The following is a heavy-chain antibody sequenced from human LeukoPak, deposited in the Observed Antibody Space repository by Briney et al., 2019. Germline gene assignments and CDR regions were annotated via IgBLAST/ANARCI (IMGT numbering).Heavy chain of an antibody. D-gene: IGHD3-16*01. CDR1: GFTFSSYA. CDR3: AKDQTGELWPIFDY. V-gene: IGHV3-23*01. Sequence: GGSLRLSCAASGFTFSSYATSWVRQAPGKGPEWVSAISCSGGSTYYADSVKGRFTISRDNSKNTLYLQMNSLRAEETAVYYCAKDQTGELWPIFDYWGQGTLVTVSS. J-gene: IGHJ4*02. CDR2: ISCSGGST.